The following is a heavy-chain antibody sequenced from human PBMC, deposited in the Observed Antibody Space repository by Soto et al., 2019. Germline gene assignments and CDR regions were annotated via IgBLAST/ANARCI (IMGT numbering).Heavy chain of an antibody. CDR1: GYTFASYD. Sequence: ASVNVSCKASGYTFASYDINWVRPATGQGLEWMGWMNPNSGNTGYAQKFQGRVTMTRNTSISTAYMELSSLRSEDTAVYYCARWWFGDNYYYYMDVWGKGTTVTVSS. CDR3: ARWWFGDNYYYYMDV. CDR2: MNPNSGNT. V-gene: IGHV1-8*01. J-gene: IGHJ6*03. D-gene: IGHD3-10*01.